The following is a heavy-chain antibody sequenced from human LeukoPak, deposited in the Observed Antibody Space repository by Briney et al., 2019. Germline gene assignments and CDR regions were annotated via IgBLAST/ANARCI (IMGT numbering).Heavy chain of an antibody. CDR3: ARDLSDIVVVPAATRTFDY. D-gene: IGHD2-2*01. CDR2: ISAYNGST. J-gene: IGHJ4*02. Sequence: ASVKVSCKASGYTFTSYGISWVRQAPGQGLEWMGWISAYNGSTNYAQKLQGRVTMTTDTSTSTAYMELRSLRSDDTAVYYCARDLSDIVVVPAATRTFDYWGQGTLVTVSS. V-gene: IGHV1-18*01. CDR1: GYTFTSYG.